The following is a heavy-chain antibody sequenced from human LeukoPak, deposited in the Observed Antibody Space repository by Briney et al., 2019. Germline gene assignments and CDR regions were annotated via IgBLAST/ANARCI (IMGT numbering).Heavy chain of an antibody. D-gene: IGHD6-19*01. CDR1: GVSISSYS. CDR3: ARDRKQWLRGPFDP. CDR2: IYSTGST. J-gene: IGHJ5*02. V-gene: IGHV4-59*01. Sequence: SETLSLTCTVSGVSISSYSWSWIRQPPGKGLEWIAYIYSTGSTNYNPSLKSRVTISLDTSKNQFSLKLRSLTPADTAVYYCARDRKQWLRGPFDPWGQGTLVTVSS.